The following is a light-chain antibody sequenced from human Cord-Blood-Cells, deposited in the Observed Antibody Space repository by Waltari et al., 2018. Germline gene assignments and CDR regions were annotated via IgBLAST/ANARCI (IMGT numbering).Light chain of an antibody. V-gene: IGLV2-14*01. CDR1: SRDVGGYNY. CDR2: DVS. CDR3: SSYTSSSTLVV. J-gene: IGLJ2*01. Sequence: QSALTQPASVSGSPGQSITIPCTGTSRDVGGYNYVPWYQQPPGKAPKLMIYDVSNRPSGVSNRFSGSKSGNTASLTISGLQAEDEADYYCSSYTSSSTLVVFGGGTKLTVL.